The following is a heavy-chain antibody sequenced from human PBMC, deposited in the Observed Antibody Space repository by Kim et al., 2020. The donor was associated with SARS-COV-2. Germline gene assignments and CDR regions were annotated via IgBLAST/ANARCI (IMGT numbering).Heavy chain of an antibody. J-gene: IGHJ4*02. CDR2: TA. V-gene: IGHV1-69*01. Sequence: TANYAKKFQGRVTIAADESTSTAYMELSSLRCEDTAVYYCAGVAVAGQNYWGQGTLVTVSS. CDR3: AGVAVAGQNY. D-gene: IGHD6-19*01.